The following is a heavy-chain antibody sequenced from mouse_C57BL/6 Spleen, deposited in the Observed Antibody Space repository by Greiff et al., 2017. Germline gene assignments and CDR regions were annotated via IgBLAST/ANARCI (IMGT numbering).Heavy chain of an antibody. D-gene: IGHD4-1*01. CDR1: GYSFTDYN. Sequence: EVQLQQPGPELVKPGASVKISCKASGYSFTDYNMNWVKQSHGKSLAWIGLINPNYGTTSYTQKFKGKATLTVDQSSSTAYMQLNSLTSEDSAVYYCTRGGELGYCFDYWGQGTSLTVSS. CDR3: TRGGELGYCFDY. J-gene: IGHJ2*02. CDR2: INPNYGTT. V-gene: IGHV1-39*01.